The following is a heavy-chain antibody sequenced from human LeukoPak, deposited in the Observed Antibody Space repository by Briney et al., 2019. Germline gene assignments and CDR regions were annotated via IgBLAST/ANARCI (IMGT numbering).Heavy chain of an antibody. CDR2: IYTSGST. Sequence: PSETLSLTCTVSGGSISSYYWSWIRQPAGKGLEWIGRIYTSGSTNYNPSLKSRVTMSVDTSKNQFSLKLSSVTAADTAVYYCARPRTAMAADAFDIWGQGTMVTVSS. V-gene: IGHV4-4*07. D-gene: IGHD5-18*01. CDR3: ARPRTAMAADAFDI. J-gene: IGHJ3*02. CDR1: GGSISSYY.